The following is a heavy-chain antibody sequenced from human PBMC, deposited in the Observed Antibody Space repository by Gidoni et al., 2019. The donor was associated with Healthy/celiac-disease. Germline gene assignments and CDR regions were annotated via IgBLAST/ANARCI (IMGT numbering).Heavy chain of an antibody. CDR1: GYTFTSYS. Sequence: QVQLVQSGAEVKKPGASVKVSCKASGYTFTSYSMHWVRQAPGQGLEWMGIINPSGGSTSYAQKFQGRVTMTRDTSTSTVYMELSSLRSEDTAVYYCARGYCSGGSCYGYSGYYYGMDVWGQGTTVTVSS. CDR2: INPSGGST. CDR3: ARGYCSGGSCYGYSGYYYGMDV. D-gene: IGHD2-15*01. J-gene: IGHJ6*02. V-gene: IGHV1-46*03.